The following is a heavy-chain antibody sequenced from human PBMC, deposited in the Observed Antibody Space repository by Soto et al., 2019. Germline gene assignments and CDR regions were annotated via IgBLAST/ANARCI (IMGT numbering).Heavy chain of an antibody. J-gene: IGHJ6*03. CDR1: GFTFSNAW. V-gene: IGHV3-15*01. D-gene: IGHD2-2*01. CDR3: TTVRYCSSTSCPGYYYYYYMDV. CDR2: IKSKTDGGTT. Sequence: EVQLVESGGGLVKPGGSLRLSCAASGFTFSNAWMSWVRQAPGKGLEWVGRIKSKTDGGTTDYAAPVKGRFTISRDDSKNTLYLQMNSLKTEDTAVYYCTTVRYCSSTSCPGYYYYYYMDVWGKGTTVTVSS.